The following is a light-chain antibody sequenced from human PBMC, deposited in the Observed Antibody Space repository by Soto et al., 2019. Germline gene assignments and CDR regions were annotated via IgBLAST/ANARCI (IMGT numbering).Light chain of an antibody. CDR1: QGISSA. CDR3: QQFNSYPFT. V-gene: IGKV1-13*02. Sequence: AIQLTQSPSSLSASVGDRVTITCRASQGISSALAWYQQKPGKAPKLLIYDASSLESGVPSRFSGSGSGTDFILTISSLQPEDFATYYCQQFNSYPFTFGQGTRLEIK. J-gene: IGKJ5*01. CDR2: DAS.